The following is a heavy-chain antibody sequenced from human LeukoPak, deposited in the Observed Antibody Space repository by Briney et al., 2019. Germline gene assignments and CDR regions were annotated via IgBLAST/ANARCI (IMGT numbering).Heavy chain of an antibody. CDR3: ARDAPGYESGGYNLPLGY. J-gene: IGHJ4*02. CDR1: GYIFTSYG. CDR2: ISTYNGST. Sequence: ASVKVSFKSSGYIFTSYGLTWVRQAPGQGREWMGWISTYNGSTNYAQNLQGRITMTTPTPTSTAYMELRRLRFDDTVAYYCARDAPGYESGGYNLPLGYWGQGTLVTVSS. V-gene: IGHV1-18*01. D-gene: IGHD1-14*01.